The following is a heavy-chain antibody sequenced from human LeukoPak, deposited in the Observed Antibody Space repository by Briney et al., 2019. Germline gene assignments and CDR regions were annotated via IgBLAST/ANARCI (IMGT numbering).Heavy chain of an antibody. CDR2: INPNSGGT. CDR3: ARAGVKGYCSITSCYTGHYGMDV. D-gene: IGHD2-2*02. Sequence: GASVKVSCKASGYTFTSYGISWVRQAPGHGLEWMGRINPNSGGTNYAQKFQGRVTMTRDTSISTAYMELSRLRSDDTAVYYCARAGVKGYCSITSCYTGHYGMDVWGQGTTVTVSS. J-gene: IGHJ6*02. CDR1: GYTFTSYG. V-gene: IGHV1-2*06.